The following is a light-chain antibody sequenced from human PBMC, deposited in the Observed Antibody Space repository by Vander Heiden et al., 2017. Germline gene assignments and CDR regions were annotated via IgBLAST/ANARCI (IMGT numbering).Light chain of an antibody. CDR3: QQYNNWPPWT. J-gene: IGKJ1*01. Sequence: EIVLTQSPASLPVSSGERATLPCRASQSVNNNLAWYQQKPGQAPRLLIYDASTRVTGIPGRFSGSGSGTEFTLSISSLQSEDFAVYYCQQYNNWPPWTFGQGTKVEVK. V-gene: IGKV3-15*01. CDR1: QSVNNN. CDR2: DAS.